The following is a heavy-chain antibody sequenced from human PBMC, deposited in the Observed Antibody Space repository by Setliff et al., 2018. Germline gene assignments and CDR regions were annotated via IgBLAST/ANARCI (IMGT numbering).Heavy chain of an antibody. J-gene: IGHJ4*02. Sequence: GSLRLSCAASGFTVSGNEMSWVRQAPGKGLEWVSSISGGSTYYADSRKGRFTISRDNSKNTLHLQMNSLRAEDTAVYYCAKVSYYYDSSGLIDYWGQGTLVTVSS. CDR3: AKVSYYYDSSGLIDY. D-gene: IGHD3-22*01. CDR1: GFTVSGNE. CDR2: ISGGST. V-gene: IGHV3-66*01.